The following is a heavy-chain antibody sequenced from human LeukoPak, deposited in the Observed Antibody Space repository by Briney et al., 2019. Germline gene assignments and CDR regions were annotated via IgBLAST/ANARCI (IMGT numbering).Heavy chain of an antibody. CDR1: GFTVSSNY. CDR3: ASSGYSYLTYYYGMDV. J-gene: IGHJ6*02. V-gene: IGHV3-53*01. D-gene: IGHD5-18*01. Sequence: GGSLRLSCAASGFTVSSNYMSWVRQAPGKGLERVSVIYSGGSTYYADSVKGRFTISRDNSKNTLYLQMNSLRAEDTAVYYCASSGYSYLTYYYGMDVWGQGTTVTVSS. CDR2: IYSGGST.